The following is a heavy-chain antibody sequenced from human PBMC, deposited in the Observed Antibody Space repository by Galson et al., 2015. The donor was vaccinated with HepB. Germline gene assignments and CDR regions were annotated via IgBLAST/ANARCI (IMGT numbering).Heavy chain of an antibody. D-gene: IGHD6-13*01. CDR3: ARHLGIAAAGTFHYYYGMDV. Sequence: QSGAEVKKPGESLKISCKGSGYSFTSYWIGWVRQMPGKGLEWMGIIYPGDSDTRYSPSFQGQVTISADKSISTAYLQWSSLKASDTAMYYCARHLGIAAAGTFHYYYGMDVWGQGTTVTVSS. CDR2: IYPGDSDT. V-gene: IGHV5-51*01. CDR1: GYSFTSYW. J-gene: IGHJ6*02.